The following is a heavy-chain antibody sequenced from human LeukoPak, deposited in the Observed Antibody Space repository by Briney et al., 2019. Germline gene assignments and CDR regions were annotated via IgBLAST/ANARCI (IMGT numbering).Heavy chain of an antibody. CDR1: GFTFSSYS. CDR3: ARDGSITMVRGVTFDY. J-gene: IGHJ4*02. Sequence: GGSLRLSCAASGFTFSSYSMNWVRQAPGKGLEWVSSISSSSYIYYADSVKGRFTISRDNAKNSLYLQMNSLRAEDTAVYYCARDGSITMVRGVTFDYWGQGTLVTVSS. D-gene: IGHD3-10*01. V-gene: IGHV3-21*01. CDR2: ISSSSYI.